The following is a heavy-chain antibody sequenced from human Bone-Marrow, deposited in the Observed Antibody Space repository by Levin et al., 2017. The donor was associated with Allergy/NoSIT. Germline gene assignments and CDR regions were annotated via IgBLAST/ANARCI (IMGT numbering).Heavy chain of an antibody. CDR2: LYWDDDE. CDR3: ARGIAARPSGPGRFDS. V-gene: IGHV2-5*02. CDR1: GFSLSTNRMS. Sequence: SGPTLVKPTQTLTLTCTFSGFSLSTNRMSMGWVRQPPGKALEWLALLYWDDDERYSPSLKNRLTVTKGTSENQVVLTLTNMDPVDTATDYCARGIAARPSGPGRFDSWGQGTLVTVSS. D-gene: IGHD6-6*01. J-gene: IGHJ4*02.